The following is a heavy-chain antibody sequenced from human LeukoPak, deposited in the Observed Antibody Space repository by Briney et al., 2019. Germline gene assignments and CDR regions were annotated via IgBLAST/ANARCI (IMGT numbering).Heavy chain of an antibody. Sequence: PGGTLRLSCAASGFTFSSYGMSWVRQAPGKGLEWVSAISGSGGSTYYADSVKGRFTISRDNSKNTLYLQMNSLRAEDTAVYYCAKDDCSGGSCRGRYYFDYWGQGTLVTVSS. CDR3: AKDDCSGGSCRGRYYFDY. J-gene: IGHJ4*02. D-gene: IGHD2-15*01. CDR2: ISGSGGST. CDR1: GFTFSSYG. V-gene: IGHV3-23*01.